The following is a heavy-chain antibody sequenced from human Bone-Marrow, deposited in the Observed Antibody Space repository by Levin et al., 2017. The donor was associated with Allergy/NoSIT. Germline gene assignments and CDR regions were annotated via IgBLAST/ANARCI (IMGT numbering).Heavy chain of an antibody. Sequence: SETLSLTCTVSGGSISSSSYYWGWIRQPPGKGLEWIGSIYYSGSTYYNPSLKSRVTISVDTSKNQFSLKLSSVTAADTAVYYCAVIAAAGVSAFGYWGQGTLVTVSS. D-gene: IGHD6-13*01. CDR1: GGSISSSSYY. CDR2: IYYSGST. CDR3: AVIAAAGVSAFGY. J-gene: IGHJ4*02. V-gene: IGHV4-39*01.